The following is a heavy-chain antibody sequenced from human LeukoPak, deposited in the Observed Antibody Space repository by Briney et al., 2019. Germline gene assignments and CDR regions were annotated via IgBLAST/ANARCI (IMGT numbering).Heavy chain of an antibody. CDR2: IRSKAYGGTT. CDR3: TRPDDVDIVATVYY. J-gene: IGHJ4*02. D-gene: IGHD5-12*01. V-gene: IGHV3-49*04. CDR1: GFTFGDYA. Sequence: GGSLRLSCTASGFTFGDYAMSWVRQAPGKGLEWVGFIRSKAYGGTTEYAASVKGRFTISRDDSKSIAYLQMNSLKTEDTAVYYCTRPDDVDIVATVYYWGQGTLVTVSS.